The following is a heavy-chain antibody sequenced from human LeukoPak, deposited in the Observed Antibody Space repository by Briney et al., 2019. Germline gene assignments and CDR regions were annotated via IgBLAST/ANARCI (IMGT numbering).Heavy chain of an antibody. CDR1: EFTFSNFA. CDR2: ISGNGGST. V-gene: IGHV3-23*01. D-gene: IGHD1-1*01. J-gene: IGHJ4*02. CDR3: AKRRDRKIVPGTRDYFDY. Sequence: PGGSLRPSCAASEFTFSNFAMSWVRQAPGKGLEWVSAISGNGGSTYYEDSVKGRFTISRDNSKNALHLQMNSLRAEDTAIYYCAKRRDRKIVPGTRDYFDYWGQGTLVTVSS.